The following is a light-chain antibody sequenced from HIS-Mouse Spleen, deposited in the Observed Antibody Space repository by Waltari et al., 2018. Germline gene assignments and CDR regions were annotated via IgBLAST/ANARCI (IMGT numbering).Light chain of an antibody. Sequence: QSALTQPASVSGSPGRSIPISCTGTSSDVGGFNYVSGYKQHPGKAPKHMIYEVIIQPAAVPERCSGSYYGNTATLTISRGDDGDEADYYCRGWYSSSDNVVFGGGTKLTVL. V-gene: IGLV2-14*01. CDR1: SSDVGGFNY. CDR2: EVI. J-gene: IGLJ2*01. CDR3: RGWYSSSDNVV.